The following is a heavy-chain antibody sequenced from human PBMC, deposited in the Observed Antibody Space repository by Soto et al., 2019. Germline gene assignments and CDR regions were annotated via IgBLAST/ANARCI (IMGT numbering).Heavy chain of an antibody. V-gene: IGHV3-72*01. D-gene: IGHD6-13*01. J-gene: IGHJ4*02. Sequence: EVQLVESGGGLVQPEGSLRLSCAASGFTFSDHYMDWVRQAPGKGLEWVGRIKNKANSYTTEYAAPVKGRFIISRDDSKNSVFLQKNPLKTDGPAVYYCTRVRVGSNRSPDYWGQGILVTVPP. CDR3: TRVRVGSNRSPDY. CDR1: GFTFSDHY. CDR2: IKNKANSYTT.